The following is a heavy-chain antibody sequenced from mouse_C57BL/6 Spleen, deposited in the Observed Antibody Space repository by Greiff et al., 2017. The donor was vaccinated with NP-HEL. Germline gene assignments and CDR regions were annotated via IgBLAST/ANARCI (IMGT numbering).Heavy chain of an antibody. CDR2: IYPRSGNT. CDR3: ARGEDGYSLYAMDY. V-gene: IGHV1-81*01. CDR1: GYTFTSYG. J-gene: IGHJ4*01. Sequence: VKLMESGAELARPGASVKLSCKASGYTFTSYGISWVKQRTGQGLEWIGEIYPRSGNTYYNEKFKGKATLTADKSSSTAYMELRSLTSEDSAVYFCARGEDGYSLYAMDYWGQGTSVTVSS. D-gene: IGHD2-3*01.